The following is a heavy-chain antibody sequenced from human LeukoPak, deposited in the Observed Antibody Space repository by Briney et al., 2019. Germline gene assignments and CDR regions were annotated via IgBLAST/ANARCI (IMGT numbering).Heavy chain of an antibody. CDR2: IYYSGST. V-gene: IGHV4-59*01. D-gene: IGHD2-2*01. CDR3: ASGWALPALDY. Sequence: SSETLSLTCTVSGGSISSYYWSWIRQPPGKGLEWIGYIYYSGSTNYNPSLKSRVTISVDTSKNQFSLKLSSVTAVDTAVYYCASGWALPALDYWGQGTLVTVSS. CDR1: GGSISSYY. J-gene: IGHJ4*02.